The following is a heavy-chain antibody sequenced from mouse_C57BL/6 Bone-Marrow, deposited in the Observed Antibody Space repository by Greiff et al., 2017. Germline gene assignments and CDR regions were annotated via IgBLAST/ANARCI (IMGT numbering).Heavy chain of an antibody. CDR3: ARPYYSNYWYIDV. D-gene: IGHD2-5*01. CDR1: GYTFTSYW. Sequence: QVQLQQSGAELVKPGASVKMSCKASGYTFTSYWITWVKQRPGQGLEWIGDIYPGSGSTNYNEKFKSKATLTVDTSSSTAYMQLSILTSEDSAVYYCARPYYSNYWYIDVWGTGTTVTVSS. V-gene: IGHV1-55*01. CDR2: IYPGSGST. J-gene: IGHJ1*03.